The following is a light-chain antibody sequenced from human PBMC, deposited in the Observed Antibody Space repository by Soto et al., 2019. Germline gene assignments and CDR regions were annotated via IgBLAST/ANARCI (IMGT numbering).Light chain of an antibody. J-gene: IGLJ2*01. CDR3: ATWDDSLNAVV. CDR1: SSNIGSNT. V-gene: IGLV1-44*01. CDR2: TNN. Sequence: QSALTQPPSASGTPGQRVSISCSGSSSNIGSNTVNWYQQLPGTAPKLLIYTNNQRPSGVPDRFSGSKSGTSASLAISGLRSVDEADYYCATWDDSLNAVVFGGGTKLTVL.